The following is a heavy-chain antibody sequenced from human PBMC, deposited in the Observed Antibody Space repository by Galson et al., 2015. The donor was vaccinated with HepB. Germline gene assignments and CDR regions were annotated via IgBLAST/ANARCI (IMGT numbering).Heavy chain of an antibody. CDR2: INTNTGNP. Sequence: SVKVSCKASGYTFTSYAMNWVRQAPGQGLEWMGWINTNTGNPTYAPGFTGRFVLSLDTSVSTAYLQISRLKAEDTAVYYCARDYFDSSSDYWGQGTLVTVSS. V-gene: IGHV7-4-1*02. CDR3: ARDYFDSSSDY. J-gene: IGHJ4*02. D-gene: IGHD3-22*01. CDR1: GYTFTSYA.